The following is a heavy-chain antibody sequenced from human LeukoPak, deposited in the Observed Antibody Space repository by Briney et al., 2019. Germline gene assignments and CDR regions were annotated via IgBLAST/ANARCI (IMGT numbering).Heavy chain of an antibody. CDR1: GGSISSGDYF. V-gene: IGHV4-30-4*01. D-gene: IGHD3-3*01. Sequence: SETLSLTCSVSGGSISSGDYFWTWIRQPPGKGLEYIGYIYFSGTTYYNPSLKSRITMSVDMSANQFSLRLTSVSAADTAVYYCTRAYWIGFHFDSWGQGILISVSS. CDR2: IYFSGTT. J-gene: IGHJ4*02. CDR3: TRAYWIGFHFDS.